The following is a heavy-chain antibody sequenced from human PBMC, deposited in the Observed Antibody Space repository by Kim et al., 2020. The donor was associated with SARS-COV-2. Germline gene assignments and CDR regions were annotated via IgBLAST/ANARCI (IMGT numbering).Heavy chain of an antibody. D-gene: IGHD2-21*02. J-gene: IGHJ4*01. CDR1: GFIFNSYA. Sequence: GGSLRLSCAASGFIFNSYAMSWVRQGPRKGLEWVSAITGTGGTTYYSDSVKGRFTISRDNSKNTLYLQMNRLRAEDSAVQYCARVAKLKSATAYYFDAWG. V-gene: IGHV3-23*01. CDR3: ARVAKLKSATAYYFDA. CDR2: ITGTGGTT.